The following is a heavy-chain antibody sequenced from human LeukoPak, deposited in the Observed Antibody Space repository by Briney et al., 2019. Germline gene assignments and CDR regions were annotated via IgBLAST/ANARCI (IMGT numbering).Heavy chain of an antibody. J-gene: IGHJ4*02. CDR3: ARLYYDR. CDR1: GFTFSNAW. D-gene: IGHD3-3*01. CDR2: IYSGGST. Sequence: GGSLRLSCAASGFTFSNAWMSWVRQAPGKGLEWVSVIYSGGSTYYADSVKGRFTISRDNSKNTLYLQMNSLRAEDTAVYYCARLYYDRWGQGTLVTVSS. V-gene: IGHV3-53*01.